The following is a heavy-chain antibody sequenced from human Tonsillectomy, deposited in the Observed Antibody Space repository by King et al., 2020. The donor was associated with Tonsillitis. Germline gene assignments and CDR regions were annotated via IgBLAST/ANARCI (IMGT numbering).Heavy chain of an antibody. CDR3: ARGQRPAFDS. V-gene: IGHV4-34*01. CDR2: INYGGSP. J-gene: IGHJ4*02. CDR1: GGSFSDYF. D-gene: IGHD6-25*01. Sequence: VQLQQWGAGLLKPSETLSLTCAVYGGSFSDYFWPWIRQPPGKRLEWIGEINYGGSPNYSPSLKIRLTISRDTSKNHFPLKLTSVTAADTAVYYCARGQRPAFDSWGQGILVTVSS.